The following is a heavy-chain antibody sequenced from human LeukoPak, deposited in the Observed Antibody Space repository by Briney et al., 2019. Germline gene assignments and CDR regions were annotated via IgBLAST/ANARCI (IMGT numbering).Heavy chain of an antibody. V-gene: IGHV3-9*03. J-gene: IGHJ5*01. CDR2: ISWNSGGI. Sequence: PGRSLRLSCAASGFTLDDYAMHWVRHGPGKGMEWVSGISWNSGGIAYADCVKGRFTISREKTKNSLYMEMNSLRGEDMALYYCVKDSRSFIEVLGTLGWFDSWGQGTLLTVSS. CDR1: GFTLDDYA. D-gene: IGHD2/OR15-2a*01. CDR3: VKDSRSFIEVLGTLGWFDS.